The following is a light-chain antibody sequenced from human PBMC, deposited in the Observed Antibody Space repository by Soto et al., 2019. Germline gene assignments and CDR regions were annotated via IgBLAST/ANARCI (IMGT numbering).Light chain of an antibody. CDR1: QSVSSY. J-gene: IGKJ4*01. Sequence: EIVLTQSPATLSLSPGERATLSCRASQSVSSYLAWYQQKPGQAPRLLIYDASNRATGIPARFSGSGSGTDFALTISSLDPEDFAVYYRQQRSNWPPLTFGGGTKVEIK. CDR3: QQRSNWPPLT. CDR2: DAS. V-gene: IGKV3-11*01.